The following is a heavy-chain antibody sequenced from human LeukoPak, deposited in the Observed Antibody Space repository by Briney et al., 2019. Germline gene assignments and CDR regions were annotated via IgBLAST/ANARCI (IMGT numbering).Heavy chain of an antibody. Sequence: GGSLRLSCAASGFTFSSFWMSWVRQAPGKGLKWVANIEQDGSEKYFADSVRGRFTISRDNAANSVCLQMNSLRVEDTAVYYCAREDYYGMDVWGQGTTVTVSS. J-gene: IGHJ6*02. CDR3: AREDYYGMDV. CDR2: IEQDGSEK. V-gene: IGHV3-7*05. CDR1: GFTFSSFW.